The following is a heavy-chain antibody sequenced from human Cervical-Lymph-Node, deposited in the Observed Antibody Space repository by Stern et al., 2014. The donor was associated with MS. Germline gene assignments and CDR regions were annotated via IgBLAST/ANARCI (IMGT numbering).Heavy chain of an antibody. CDR1: GFTFSSYG. CDR2: ISGRGDTT. Sequence: EVHLVESGGGLVQPGASLRLSCTASGFTFSSYGMAWVPPAPGEGLEWVSHISGRGDTTHYADSVKGRFTISRDNSKNTLYLQMSSLRVEDTAVYYCAQGRKDLLFRRGGSYFDSWGQGTLVAVSS. CDR3: AQGRKDLLFRRGGSYFDS. J-gene: IGHJ4*02. V-gene: IGHV3-23*04.